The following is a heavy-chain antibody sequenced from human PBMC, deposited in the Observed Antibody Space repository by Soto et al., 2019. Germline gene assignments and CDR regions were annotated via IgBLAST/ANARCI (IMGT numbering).Heavy chain of an antibody. J-gene: IGHJ6*02. CDR3: AKDLGDVVVVAANGYYYGMDV. D-gene: IGHD2-15*01. Sequence: QMQLVESGGGVVQPGTSLRVSCAASGFTFSHYGIHWVRQAPGKGLEWVAVVSYDGGIKLYADSVRDRFAISRDNSKNTLYLQMNSLRAEDTAVYYCAKDLGDVVVVAANGYYYGMDVWGQGTTVTVSS. CDR2: VSYDGGIK. CDR1: GFTFSHYG. V-gene: IGHV3-30*18.